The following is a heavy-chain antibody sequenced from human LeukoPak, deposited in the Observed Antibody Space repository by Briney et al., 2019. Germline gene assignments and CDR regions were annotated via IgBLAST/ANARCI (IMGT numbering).Heavy chain of an antibody. Sequence: AASVKVSCKASGYTFTSYDINWVRQATGQGLEWVGWMNPNSGNTGYAQKFQGRVTMTRNTSISTASIELSSLRSEETAVYYCARGSDDFWTGQHWFDPWGQGTLVTVSS. D-gene: IGHD3/OR15-3a*01. J-gene: IGHJ5*02. V-gene: IGHV1-8*01. CDR1: GYTFTSYD. CDR3: ARGSDDFWTGQHWFDP. CDR2: MNPNSGNT.